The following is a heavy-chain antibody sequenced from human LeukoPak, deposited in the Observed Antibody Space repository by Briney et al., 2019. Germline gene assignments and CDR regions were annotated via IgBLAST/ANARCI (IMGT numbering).Heavy chain of an antibody. V-gene: IGHV4-30-4*01. D-gene: IGHD1-26*01. J-gene: IGHJ4*02. CDR2: IYKSGNT. CDR1: GGSISSGDYS. CDR3: ARDSTIVGAPFDY. Sequence: SETLSLTCTVSGGSISSGDYSWSWIRQPPGEGLEWIGHIYKSGNTYYNPSLKSRLTMFVDKSQSQFSLRLDSVTGADTAIYFCARDSTIVGAPFDYWGQGALVTVSS.